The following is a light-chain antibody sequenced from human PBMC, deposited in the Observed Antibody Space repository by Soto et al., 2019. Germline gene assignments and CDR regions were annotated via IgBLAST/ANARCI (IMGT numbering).Light chain of an antibody. Sequence: EIVLTQSPATLSLSPGERATLSCGASQSVGTYLAWYQQKPGRAPRLLIYDASKRAPGIPARFSGSGSGTDFALTISSLEPEDFAVYYCQQRSNWPPWTFGQGTKVEIK. V-gene: IGKV3-11*01. CDR3: QQRSNWPPWT. CDR2: DAS. CDR1: QSVGTY. J-gene: IGKJ1*01.